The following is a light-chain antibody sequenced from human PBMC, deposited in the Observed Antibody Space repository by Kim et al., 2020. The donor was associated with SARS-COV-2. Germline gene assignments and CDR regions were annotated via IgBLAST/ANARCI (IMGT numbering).Light chain of an antibody. V-gene: IGLV3-19*01. CDR2: GKN. CDR3: NSRGSNDNVV. Sequence: SSELTQDPAVSVALGQTVRITCQGDSLRSYYATWYQQKPGQAPIVVIYGKNNRPSGIQDRFSGSSSGNTASLTITGTQAGDEADYYCNSRGSNDNVVFGGGTQLTVL. J-gene: IGLJ2*01. CDR1: SLRSYY.